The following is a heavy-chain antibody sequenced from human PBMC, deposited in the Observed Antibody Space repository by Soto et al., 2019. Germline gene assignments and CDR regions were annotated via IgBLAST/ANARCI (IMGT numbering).Heavy chain of an antibody. CDR1: GGSFSGYY. V-gene: IGHV4-34*01. CDR2: INHSGST. D-gene: IGHD3-22*01. J-gene: IGHJ6*02. Sequence: SETLSLTCAVYGGSFSGYYWSWIRQPPGKGLEWIGEINHSGSTNYNPSLKSRVTISVDTSKNQFSLKLSSVTAADTAVYYCARASSGTGDYYYAMDVWRQGTTVTVSS. CDR3: ARASSGTGDYYYAMDV.